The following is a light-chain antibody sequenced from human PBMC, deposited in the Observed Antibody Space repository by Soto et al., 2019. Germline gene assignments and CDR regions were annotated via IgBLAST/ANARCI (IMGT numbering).Light chain of an antibody. CDR3: ATWDSRLRALL. CDR2: SND. J-gene: IGLJ2*01. Sequence: QSVLTQPPSASGTPGQRVTISCSGSSSNIGSNTVNWYQQLPGTAPKLLIYSNDQRPSGVPDRFSGSKSGTSASLAISGLQAGDEGDYYCATWDSRLRALLFGGGTQLTVL. CDR1: SSNIGSNT. V-gene: IGLV1-44*01.